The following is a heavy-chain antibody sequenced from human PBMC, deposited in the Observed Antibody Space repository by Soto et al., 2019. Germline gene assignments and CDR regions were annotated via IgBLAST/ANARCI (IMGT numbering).Heavy chain of an antibody. CDR3: AGEDRNTVTKSCWFDP. J-gene: IGHJ5*02. V-gene: IGHV3-21*01. CDR2: ISSSSSYI. CDR1: GFTFSSYS. D-gene: IGHD4-17*01. Sequence: EVQLVESGGGLVKPGGSLRLSCAASGFTFSSYSMNWVRQAPGKGLEWVSSISSSSSYIYYADSVKGRFTISRDNSKNSLYLQMNSLRAEDTAVYYCAGEDRNTVTKSCWFDPWGQGTLVTVSS.